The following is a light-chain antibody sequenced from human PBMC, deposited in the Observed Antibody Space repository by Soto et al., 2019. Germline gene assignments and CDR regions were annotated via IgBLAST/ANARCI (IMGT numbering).Light chain of an antibody. CDR1: SNDVGGYNY. CDR3: SSYTSTTTRV. CDR2: EVS. Sequence: QSALFQPASVSGSPGHSITISCTGTSNDVGGYNYVSWYQQHPGKGPKLMIYEVSNRPSGVSNRFSGSKSGNTATLTISGLQAEDEADYYCSSYTSTTTRVFGTGTKV. V-gene: IGLV2-14*03. J-gene: IGLJ1*01.